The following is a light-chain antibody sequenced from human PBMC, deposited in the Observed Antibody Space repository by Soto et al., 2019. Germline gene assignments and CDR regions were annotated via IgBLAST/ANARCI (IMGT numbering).Light chain of an antibody. V-gene: IGLV2-14*01. CDR1: SSDVGAYNY. CDR2: DVS. Sequence: QSVLPQPASVSGSPGQSITISCTGTSSDVGAYNYDSWYQQYPGEAPKVIIYDVSHRPAGVSNRFSGSKPGNTASLTISGLQTQDEADYYCSSYTSATTYVFGTGTKVTVL. J-gene: IGLJ1*01. CDR3: SSYTSATTYV.